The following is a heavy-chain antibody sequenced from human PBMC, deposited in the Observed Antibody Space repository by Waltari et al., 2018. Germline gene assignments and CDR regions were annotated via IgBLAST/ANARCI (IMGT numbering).Heavy chain of an antibody. D-gene: IGHD3-22*01. CDR1: GFTFSDHY. Sequence: EVQLVESGGGLVQPGGSLRLSCAASGFTFSDHYMDWVRQAPGKGLEWVGRARNKANSYTTEYAASVKGRFTISRDDSKNSLYLQMNSLKTEDTAVYYCARVNGYYDSSGSLDYWGQGTLVTVSS. CDR2: ARNKANSYTT. V-gene: IGHV3-72*01. J-gene: IGHJ4*02. CDR3: ARVNGYYDSSGSLDY.